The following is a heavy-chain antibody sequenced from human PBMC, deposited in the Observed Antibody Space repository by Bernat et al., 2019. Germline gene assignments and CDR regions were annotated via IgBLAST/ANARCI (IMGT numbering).Heavy chain of an antibody. CDR1: GFTFSTYG. CDR3: ARDFLKGKTLDY. J-gene: IGHJ4*02. Sequence: QVQLVESGGGVVQPGRSLRLSCAASGFTFSTYGMHWVRQAPGKGLEWVAVIWYDGSNKYYADSVKGRFTISRDNSKNTLYLQMNSLRAEDMAVYYCARDFLKGKTLDYWGQGTLVTVSS. V-gene: IGHV3-33*01. CDR2: IWYDGSNK. D-gene: IGHD3-10*01.